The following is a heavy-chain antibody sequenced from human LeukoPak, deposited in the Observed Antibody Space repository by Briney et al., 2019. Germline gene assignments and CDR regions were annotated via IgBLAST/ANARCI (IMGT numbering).Heavy chain of an antibody. CDR2: ISGSGGST. Sequence: GGSLRLSCAASGFTFSSYGMSWVRQAPGKGLEWVSAISGSGGSTYYADSVKGRFTISRDNSKNPLYLQMNSLRAEDTAVYYCATVGSGSYYWGQGTLVTVSS. J-gene: IGHJ4*02. CDR3: ATVGSGSYY. CDR1: GFTFSSYG. V-gene: IGHV3-23*01. D-gene: IGHD3-10*01.